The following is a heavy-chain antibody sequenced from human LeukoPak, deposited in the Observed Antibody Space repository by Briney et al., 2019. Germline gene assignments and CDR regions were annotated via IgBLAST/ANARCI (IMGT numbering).Heavy chain of an antibody. CDR1: GGSISSGDYY. J-gene: IGHJ4*02. V-gene: IGHV4-30-4*01. D-gene: IGHD2-21*02. CDR2: IYYSRST. Sequence: SETLSLTCTVSGGSISSGDYYWSWIRQPPGKGLEWIGYIYYSRSTYYNPSLKSRVTISVDTSKNQFSLKPSSVTAADTAVYYCARLGVVVTALYYFDYWGQGTLVTVSS. CDR3: ARLGVVVTALYYFDY.